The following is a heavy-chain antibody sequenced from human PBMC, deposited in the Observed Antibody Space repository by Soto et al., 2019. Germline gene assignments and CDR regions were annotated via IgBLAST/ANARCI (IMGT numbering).Heavy chain of an antibody. CDR1: GGSISSSSYY. V-gene: IGHV4-39*01. CDR2: IYYSGST. D-gene: IGHD5-12*01. J-gene: IGHJ4*02. CDR3: ARQVATITQFDY. Sequence: SETLSLTCTVSGGSISSSSYYWGWIRQPPGKGLEWIGSIYYSGSTYYNPSLKSRVTISVDTSKNQFSLKLSSVTAADTAVYYCARQVATITQFDYWGQGTLVTVSS.